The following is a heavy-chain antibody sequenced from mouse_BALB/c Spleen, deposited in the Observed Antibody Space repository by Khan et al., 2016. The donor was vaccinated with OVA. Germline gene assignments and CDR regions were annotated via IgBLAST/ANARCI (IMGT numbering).Heavy chain of an antibody. D-gene: IGHD2-10*02. CDR3: GRGGYGTSFAF. J-gene: IGHJ3*01. V-gene: IGHV1-61*01. CDR1: GYTFTSYW. Sequence: QVQLQQPGAELVRPGASVKLSCKASGYTFTSYWMNWVKQRPGQGLEWIGMIDPSDNKTHYNQMFKDKATLTVDKSSNTAYMHLRSLTSEDAAVYCCGRGGYGTSFAFWGQGTLVTVSA. CDR2: IDPSDNKT.